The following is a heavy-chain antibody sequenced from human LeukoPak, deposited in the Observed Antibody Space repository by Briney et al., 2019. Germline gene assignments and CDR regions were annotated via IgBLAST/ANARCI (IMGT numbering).Heavy chain of an antibody. CDR2: INPNSGGT. CDR1: GYTFTGYY. J-gene: IGHJ4*02. CDR3: ARFLGYCSGGSCCFDY. D-gene: IGHD2-15*01. Sequence: ASVTVSCKASGYTFTGYYMHWVRQAPGQGLEWMGWINPNSGGTKYAQKFQGRVTMTRDTSISTAYMELSSLKSDDTAVYYCARFLGYCSGGSCCFDYWGQGTLVTVSS. V-gene: IGHV1-2*02.